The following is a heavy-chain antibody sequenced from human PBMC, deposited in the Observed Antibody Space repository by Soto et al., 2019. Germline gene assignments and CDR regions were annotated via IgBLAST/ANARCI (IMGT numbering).Heavy chain of an antibody. J-gene: IGHJ6*02. D-gene: IGHD3-10*01. CDR1: GYTLTELS. CDR2: FDPEDGET. V-gene: IGHV1-24*01. Sequence: PSVKVSCKVSGYTLTELSMHWVRQAPGKGLEWMGGFDPEDGETIYAQKFQGRVTMTEDTSTDTAYMELSSLRSEDTAVYYCATEATMVRGVDIYYYYYGMDVWGQGTTVTVS. CDR3: ATEATMVRGVDIYYYYYGMDV.